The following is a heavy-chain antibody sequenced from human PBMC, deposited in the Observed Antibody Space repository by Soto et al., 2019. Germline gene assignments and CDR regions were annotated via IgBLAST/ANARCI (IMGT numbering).Heavy chain of an antibody. CDR3: ARETYGDYVGYFDP. V-gene: IGHV4-59*12. Sequence: SETLSLTCSVSGGSIGSYYWSWIRQPPGKGLEWIGYIYYSGSTNYNPSLKSRVTISVDTSKNQFSLKLSSVTAADTAVYYCARETYGDYVGYFDPWGQGTLVTVSS. CDR2: IYYSGST. D-gene: IGHD4-17*01. CDR1: GGSIGSYY. J-gene: IGHJ5*02.